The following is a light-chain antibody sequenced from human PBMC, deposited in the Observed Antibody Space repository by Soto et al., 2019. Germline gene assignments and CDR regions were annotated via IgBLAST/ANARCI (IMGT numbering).Light chain of an antibody. CDR3: QQYKNWPL. V-gene: IGKV3-11*01. J-gene: IGKJ5*01. CDR2: DAS. CDR1: QSVDSY. Sequence: EIVLTQSPATLSLSPGERATLSCRASQSVDSYLAWYQQKPGQAPRLLIYDASNRAAGIPARFSGSGSGTDFTLTISSLEPEDFAVYYCQQYKNWPLFGQGTRLEIK.